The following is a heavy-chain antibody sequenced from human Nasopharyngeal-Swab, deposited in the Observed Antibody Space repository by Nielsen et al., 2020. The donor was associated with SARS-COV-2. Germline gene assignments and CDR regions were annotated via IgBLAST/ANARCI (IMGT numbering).Heavy chain of an antibody. J-gene: IGHJ5*02. CDR3: ARAPLIGEGWFDP. V-gene: IGHV4-34*01. D-gene: IGHD3-16*01. CDR1: GGSFSGYY. Sequence: SETLFLTFAVYGGSFSGYYWSWIRQPTGKGLEWIGEINHSGSTNYNPSLKSRVTISVDTSKNQFSLKLSSVTAADTAVYYCARAPLIGEGWFDPWGQGTLVTVSS. CDR2: INHSGST.